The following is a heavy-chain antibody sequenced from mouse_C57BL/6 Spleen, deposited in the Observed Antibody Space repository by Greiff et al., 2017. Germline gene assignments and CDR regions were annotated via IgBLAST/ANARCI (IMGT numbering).Heavy chain of an antibody. J-gene: IGHJ2*01. CDR2: INPNNGGT. CDR3: AREYYGSGYYFDY. Sequence: VQLQQSGPELVKPGASVQMSCKASGYTFTDYNMHWVKQSHGKSLEWIGYINPNNGGTSYNQKFKGKATLTVNKSSSTAYMELRSRTSEDSAVYYCAREYYGSGYYFDYWGQGTTLTGSS. CDR1: GYTFTDYN. V-gene: IGHV1-22*01. D-gene: IGHD1-1*01.